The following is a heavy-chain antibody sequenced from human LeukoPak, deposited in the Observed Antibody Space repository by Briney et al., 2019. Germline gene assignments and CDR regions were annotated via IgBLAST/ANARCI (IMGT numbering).Heavy chain of an antibody. V-gene: IGHV3-30-3*01. J-gene: IGHJ6*02. Sequence: GRSLRLSCAASGFTFSSYAMHWVRQAPGKGLEWVAVISYDGSNKYYADSVEGRFTISRDNSKNTLYLQMNSLRAEDTAVYYCARGYYDFWNGMDVWGQGTTVTVSS. CDR1: GFTFSSYA. CDR2: ISYDGSNK. CDR3: ARGYYDFWNGMDV. D-gene: IGHD3-3*01.